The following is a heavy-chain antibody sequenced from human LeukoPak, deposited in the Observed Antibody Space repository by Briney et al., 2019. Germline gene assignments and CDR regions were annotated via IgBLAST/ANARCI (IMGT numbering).Heavy chain of an antibody. CDR2: IYYSGST. J-gene: IGHJ4*02. CDR1: GGSISSSSYY. V-gene: IGHV4-61*05. Sequence: SETLSLTCTVSGGSISSSSYYWGWIRQPPGKGLEWIGYIYYSGSTNYNPSLKSRVTISVETSKNQFSLKLSSVTAADTAVYYCASTLPPGVTGSYGGNDWDYFDYWGQGTLVTVSS. CDR3: ASTLPPGVTGSYGGNDWDYFDY. D-gene: IGHD4-23*01.